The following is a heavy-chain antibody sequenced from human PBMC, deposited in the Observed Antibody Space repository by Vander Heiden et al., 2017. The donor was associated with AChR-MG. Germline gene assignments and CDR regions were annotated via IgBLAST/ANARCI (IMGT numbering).Heavy chain of an antibody. D-gene: IGHD2-2*01. CDR1: GGSISSGDYS. J-gene: IGHJ5*02. V-gene: IGHV4-30-2*01. CDR3: ARAHRSCIATNCHTWFDP. CDR2: IYQSGST. Sequence: QLQLQESGSGLVKPSQTLSLTCAVSGGSISSGDYSWSWIRQPPGKGLEWIGYIYQSGSTYYNPSLKSRVTISGDRSKDQLSLKLSSVTAADTAVYYCARAHRSCIATNCHTWFDPWGQGILVTVSS.